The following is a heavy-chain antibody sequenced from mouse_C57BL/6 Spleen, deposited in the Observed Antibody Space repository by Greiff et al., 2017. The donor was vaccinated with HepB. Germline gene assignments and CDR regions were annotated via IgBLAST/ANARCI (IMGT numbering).Heavy chain of an antibody. CDR2: ISSGSSTI. Sequence: EVHLVESGGGLVKPGGSLKLSCAASGFTFSDYGMHWVRQAPEKGLEWVAYISSGSSTIYYADTVKGRFTISRDNAKNTLFLQMTSLRSEDSAMYYCASYLYPYYFDYWGQGTTLTVSS. J-gene: IGHJ2*01. V-gene: IGHV5-17*01. D-gene: IGHD2-1*01. CDR3: ASYLYPYYFDY. CDR1: GFTFSDYG.